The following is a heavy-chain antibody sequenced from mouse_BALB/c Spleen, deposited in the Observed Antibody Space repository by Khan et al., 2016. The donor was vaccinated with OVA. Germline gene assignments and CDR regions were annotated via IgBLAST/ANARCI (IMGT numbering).Heavy chain of an antibody. CDR1: GYSITSDYA. J-gene: IGHJ4*01. V-gene: IGHV3-2*02. CDR3: ARDGYWYNDAMDY. Sequence: EVQLQESGPGLVKPSQSLSLTCTVTGYSITSDYAWNWIRQFPGNKLEWMGYISYSGSTNYNPSLKSRISITRDTSKNQFFLQLNSVTTEDTATYYCARDGYWYNDAMDYWGQGTSVTVSS. D-gene: IGHD2-3*01. CDR2: ISYSGST.